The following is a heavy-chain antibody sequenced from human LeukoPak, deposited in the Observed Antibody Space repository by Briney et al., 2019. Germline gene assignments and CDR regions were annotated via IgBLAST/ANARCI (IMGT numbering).Heavy chain of an antibody. D-gene: IGHD3-10*01. CDR1: GGSFSGYY. V-gene: IGHV4-34*01. CDR2: INHSGST. CDR3: ARGRDALLLWFGELFENAFDI. Sequence: PSETLSLTCAVYGGSFSGYYWSWIRQPPGKGLEWIGEINHSGSTNYNPSLKSRVTISVDTSKNQFSLKLSSVTAADTAVYYCARGRDALLLWFGELFENAFDIWGQGTMVTVSS. J-gene: IGHJ3*02.